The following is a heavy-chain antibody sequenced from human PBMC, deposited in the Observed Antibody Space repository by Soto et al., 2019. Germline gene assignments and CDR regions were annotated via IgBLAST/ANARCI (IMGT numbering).Heavy chain of an antibody. CDR1: GYSISSGYC. CDR2: IYHSGST. CDR3: ARDIDTIFRVVIRDPLFYYYAMDL. Sequence: SETLSLSCAVSGYSISSGYCWGWILQPPGKGLEGIGSIYHSGSTYYNPSLKSRVTISVDTSKNQFSLKLGSVTAADTAVYYCARDIDTIFRVVIRDPLFYYYAMDLWGQGTTVTVS. V-gene: IGHV4-38-2*02. J-gene: IGHJ6*02. D-gene: IGHD3-3*01.